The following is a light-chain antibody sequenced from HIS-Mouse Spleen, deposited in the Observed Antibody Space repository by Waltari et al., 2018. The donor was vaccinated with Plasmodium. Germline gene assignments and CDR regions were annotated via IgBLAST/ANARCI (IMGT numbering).Light chain of an antibody. J-gene: IGKJ3*01. CDR1: QSVSSN. CDR2: GAS. Sequence: EIVMTPSPATLSVSPGDRATLSCRASQSVSSNFAGYQQKPGQAPRLLIYGASTRATGIPARFSGSGSGTEFTLTISSLQSEDFAVYYCQQYNNWSFTFGPGTKVDIK. V-gene: IGKV3-15*01. CDR3: QQYNNWSFT.